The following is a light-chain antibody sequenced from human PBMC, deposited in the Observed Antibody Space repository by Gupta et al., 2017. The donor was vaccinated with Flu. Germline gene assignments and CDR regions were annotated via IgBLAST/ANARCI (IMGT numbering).Light chain of an antibody. Sequence: TAPLPCTGTSNHVDNQGATWLQQHQGHPPKLLSYRNNSRPSGISERFSASRSGNTASLTITGLQPEDEADYYCSAWDSSLTGWVFGGGTKLTVL. V-gene: IGLV10-54*04. CDR1: SNHVDNQG. CDR3: SAWDSSLTGWV. J-gene: IGLJ3*02. CDR2: RNN.